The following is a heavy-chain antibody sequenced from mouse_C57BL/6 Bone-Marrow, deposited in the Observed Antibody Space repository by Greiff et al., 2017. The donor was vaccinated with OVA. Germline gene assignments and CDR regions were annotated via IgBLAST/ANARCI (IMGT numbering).Heavy chain of an antibody. V-gene: IGHV7-3*01. CDR3: ARYKGRVAVDYFDY. CDR2: IRNKPNGSTT. D-gene: IGHD1-1*01. Sequence: EVQLQQSGGGLVQPGDSLSLSCAASGFTFTNYYMSWVRQPPGKALEWLAFIRNKPNGSTTEYSASVKGRFTISRDNSQSTLYLQMNALRAEDSATYYCARYKGRVAVDYFDYWGQGTALTVSS. J-gene: IGHJ2*01. CDR1: GFTFTNYY.